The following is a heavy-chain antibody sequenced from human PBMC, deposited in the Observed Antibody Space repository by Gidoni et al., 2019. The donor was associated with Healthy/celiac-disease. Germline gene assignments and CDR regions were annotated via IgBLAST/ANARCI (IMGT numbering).Heavy chain of an antibody. J-gene: IGHJ3*02. V-gene: IGHV3-30-3*01. CDR1: GFTFSSYA. CDR3: ARDRSQEVAATPDAFDI. CDR2: ISYDGSNK. Sequence: QVQLVESGGGVVQPGRSLRLSCAASGFTFSSYAMPWVRQAPGKGLEWVAVISYDGSNKYYADSVKGRFTISRDNSKNTLYLQMNSLRAEDTAVYYCARDRSQEVAATPDAFDIWGQGTMVTVSS. D-gene: IGHD2-15*01.